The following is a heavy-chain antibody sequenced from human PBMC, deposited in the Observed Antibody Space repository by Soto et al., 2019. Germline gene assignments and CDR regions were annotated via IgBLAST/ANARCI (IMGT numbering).Heavy chain of an antibody. V-gene: IGHV4-59*01. CDR3: AKGGYSGYLDY. Sequence: SETLSLTCTVSGGTISIYYWSWIRQPPGKGLEWIGYFYYSGSTNYNPSLKSRVTISADTSKNQFSLRLSSVTAADTAVYYCAKGGYSGYLDYWGQGTLVTVSS. J-gene: IGHJ4*02. D-gene: IGHD5-12*01. CDR2: FYYSGST. CDR1: GGTISIYY.